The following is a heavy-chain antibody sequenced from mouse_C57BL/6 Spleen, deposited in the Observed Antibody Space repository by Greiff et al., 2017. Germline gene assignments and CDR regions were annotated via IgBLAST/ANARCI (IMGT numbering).Heavy chain of an antibody. CDR2: IDPETGGT. CDR3: TRGGITTYAMDY. D-gene: IGHD1-1*01. CDR1: GYTFTDYE. Sequence: VQLQQSGAELVRPGASVTLSCKASGYTFTDYEMHWVKQTPVHGLEWIGAIDPETGGTAYNQKFKGKAILTADKSSSTAYMERRSLTSEDSAVYYCTRGGITTYAMDYWGQGTSVTVSS. J-gene: IGHJ4*01. V-gene: IGHV1-15*01.